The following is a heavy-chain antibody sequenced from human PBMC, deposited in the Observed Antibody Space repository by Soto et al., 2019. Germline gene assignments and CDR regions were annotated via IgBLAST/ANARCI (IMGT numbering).Heavy chain of an antibody. CDR2: IQQVGSEK. V-gene: IGHV3-7*01. D-gene: IGHD7-27*01. CDR3: ALGRTGLDV. CDR1: GFTFNKYW. Sequence: EVQLVESGGGLVQPGGSLRLSCAASGFTFNKYWMTWVRQAPGKGLEWVANIQQVGSEKYYVYSVKGRFTISRDNADNSLYLQMTGLRAEDTAVYYCALGRTGLDVWGQGTTVTVSS. J-gene: IGHJ6*02.